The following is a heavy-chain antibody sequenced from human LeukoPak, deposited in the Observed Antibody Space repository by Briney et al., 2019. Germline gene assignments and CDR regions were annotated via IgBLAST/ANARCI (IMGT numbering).Heavy chain of an antibody. Sequence: PSETLSVTCTVSGGSLSRGGYYWRWIRQHPGTCLEWIGYLYYSGSTYYNPSLKSRVTISVDTSKNQFSLKLSSATAADTAVYYCAGGIAERSFDYWGQGALVTVSS. CDR1: GGSLSRGGYY. D-gene: IGHD6-13*01. J-gene: IGHJ4*02. CDR2: LYYSGST. CDR3: AGGIAERSFDY. V-gene: IGHV4-31*03.